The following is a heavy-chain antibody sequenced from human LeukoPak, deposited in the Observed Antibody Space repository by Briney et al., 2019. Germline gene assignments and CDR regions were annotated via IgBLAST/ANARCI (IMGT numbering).Heavy chain of an antibody. CDR1: GGSFSGYY. Sequence: SETLSLTCAVYGGSFSGYYWSWIRQPPGKGLEWIGEINHSGSTNYNPSLKSRVTISVDTSKNQFSLKLSSVTVADTAVYYCARVSGGNKSPFDYWGQGTLVTVSS. J-gene: IGHJ4*02. V-gene: IGHV4-34*01. D-gene: IGHD4-23*01. CDR3: ARVSGGNKSPFDY. CDR2: INHSGST.